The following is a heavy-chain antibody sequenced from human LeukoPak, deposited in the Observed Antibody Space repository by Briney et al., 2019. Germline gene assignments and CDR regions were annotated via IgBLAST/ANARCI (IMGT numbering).Heavy chain of an antibody. CDR3: ARGAYCSSTSCRPDAFDI. CDR1: GYSFTSYW. CDR2: IYPGDSDT. Sequence: GESLKISCKGSGYSFTSYWIGWVRQVPGKGLEWIGIIYPGDSDTRYSPSFQGQVTISADKSISTAYLQWSSLKASDTAMYYCARGAYCSSTSCRPDAFDIWGQGTMVTVSS. J-gene: IGHJ3*02. D-gene: IGHD2-2*01. V-gene: IGHV5-51*01.